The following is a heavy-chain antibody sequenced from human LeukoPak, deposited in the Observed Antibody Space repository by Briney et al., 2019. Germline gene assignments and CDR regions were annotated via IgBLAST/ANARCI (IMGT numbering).Heavy chain of an antibody. Sequence: SVKVSCKASGGTFSSYAISWVRQAPGQGLEWMGRIIPILGIANYAQKFQGRVTMTTDTSTSTAYMELRSLRSDDTAVYYCAREDSRIYAFDIWGQGTMVTVSS. D-gene: IGHD6-13*01. CDR1: GGTFSSYA. J-gene: IGHJ3*02. CDR3: AREDSRIYAFDI. CDR2: IIPILGIA. V-gene: IGHV1-69*04.